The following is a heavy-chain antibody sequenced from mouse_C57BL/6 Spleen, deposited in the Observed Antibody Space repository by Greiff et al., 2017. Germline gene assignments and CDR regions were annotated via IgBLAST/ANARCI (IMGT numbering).Heavy chain of an antibody. CDR3: VSQFWDWDYFDY. Sequence: EVMLVESGGGLVQPTGSLKLSCAVSGFSFNTYAMNWVRQAPGTGLEWVARIRSKSNNYATYSAGSVKDRFTISRDDSESMLYLQMNNLKTEDTAIYYCVSQFWDWDYFDYWGQGTTLTVSS. J-gene: IGHJ2*01. CDR2: IRSKSNNYAT. D-gene: IGHD4-1*01. V-gene: IGHV10-1*01. CDR1: GFSFNTYA.